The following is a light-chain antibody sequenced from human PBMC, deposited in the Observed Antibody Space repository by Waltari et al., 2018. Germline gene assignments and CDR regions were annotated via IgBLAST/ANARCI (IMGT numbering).Light chain of an antibody. V-gene: IGLV3-19*01. CDR1: SLRRYY. J-gene: IGLJ3*02. Sequence: SSELTQDPAVSVALGKTVRITCQGDSLRRYYSSWYQQRPGQAPFLVLYGHDNRPSGIPDRFSGSTSGNTASLTITRAQAEDAGVYYCLSRDSSSTRVFGGGTTLTV. CDR2: GHD. CDR3: LSRDSSSTRV.